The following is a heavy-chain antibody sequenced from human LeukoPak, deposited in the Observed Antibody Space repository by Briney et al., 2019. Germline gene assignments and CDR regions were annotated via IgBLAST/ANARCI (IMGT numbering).Heavy chain of an antibody. CDR2: IHTSVGT. J-gene: IGHJ2*01. Sequence: SETLSLTCAVYGGSFSGHYWHWFRQPPGKGLEWIGAIHTSVGTDYNPSFKSRVAMSGDTSKNQFSLKLSPVTAADTAVYYCAGHFYFARWGPGTLVTVSS. CDR3: AGHFYFAR. V-gene: IGHV4-34*01. CDR1: GGSFSGHY.